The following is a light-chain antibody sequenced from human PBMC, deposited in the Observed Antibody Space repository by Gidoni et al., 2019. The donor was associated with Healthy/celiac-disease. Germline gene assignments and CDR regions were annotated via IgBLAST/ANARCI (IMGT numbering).Light chain of an antibody. CDR1: QSITSY. V-gene: IGKV1-39*01. CDR3: QQSYSTPYT. CDR2: AAS. J-gene: IGKJ2*01. Sequence: DIQMTQAPSSPSASVGDRVTITCRASQSITSYLNWYQQKPGKAPKLLIYAASRLQSGVPSRFSGSGSGTAFTLTISSLQPEDFATYYCQQSYSTPYTFGQXTKLEIQ.